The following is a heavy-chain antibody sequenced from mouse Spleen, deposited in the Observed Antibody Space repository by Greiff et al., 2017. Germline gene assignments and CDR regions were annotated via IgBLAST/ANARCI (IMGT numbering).Heavy chain of an antibody. CDR2: ISSGSSTI. CDR1: GFTFSSFG. D-gene: IGHD1-1*01. CDR3: ARSDTTVYYYAMDY. Sequence: EVQLVESGGGLVQPGGSRKLSCAASGFTFSSFGMHWVRQAPEKGLEWVAYISSGSSTIYYADTVKGRFTISRDNPKNTLFLQMTSLRSEDTAMYYCARSDTTVYYYAMDYWGQGTSVTVSS. J-gene: IGHJ4*01. V-gene: IGHV5-17*02.